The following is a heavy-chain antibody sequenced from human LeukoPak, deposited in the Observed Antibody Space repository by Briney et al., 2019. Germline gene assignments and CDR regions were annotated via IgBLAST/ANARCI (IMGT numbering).Heavy chain of an antibody. V-gene: IGHV1-18*01. Sequence: GASVKVSCKASNYTFSDYGVTWVRQAPGQGLEWMGWVSKYTGNADYAPKFQGRVSMTTDTSTRTAYMELRSLRPDDTAVYFCAREDDRSFGAYDCWGQGTLVTVS. D-gene: IGHD4-17*01. CDR1: NYTFSDYG. CDR3: AREDDRSFGAYDC. CDR2: VSKYTGNA. J-gene: IGHJ4*02.